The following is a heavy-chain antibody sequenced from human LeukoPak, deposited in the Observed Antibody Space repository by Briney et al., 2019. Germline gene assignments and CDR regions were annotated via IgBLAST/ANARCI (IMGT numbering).Heavy chain of an antibody. CDR3: ARGGGVAAVYNWFDP. D-gene: IGHD6-13*01. J-gene: IGHJ5*02. V-gene: IGHV3-7*01. Sequence: GGSLRLSCAASGFTFSSYWMSWVRQAPGKGLEWVANIKQDGSEKYYVDSVKGRFTISRDNAKNSLYLQMNSLRAEDTAVYYCARGGGVAAVYNWFDPWGQGTLVTVSS. CDR1: GFTFSSYW. CDR2: IKQDGSEK.